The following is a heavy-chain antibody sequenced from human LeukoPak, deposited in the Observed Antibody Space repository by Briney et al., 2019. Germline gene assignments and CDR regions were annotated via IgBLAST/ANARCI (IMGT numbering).Heavy chain of an antibody. CDR2: TNAVNDDT. CDR3: ARTVAGTPFDY. J-gene: IGHJ4*02. V-gene: IGHV1-3*01. CDR1: GYTFTNFA. D-gene: IGHD6-19*01. Sequence: ASVKVSCKASGYTFTNFAMHWVRQAPGQRLEWMGWTNAVNDDTKYSQKFQGRVTITRDTSASTVYMELSSLRSEDTAVYYCARTVAGTPFDYWGQGTLVTVS.